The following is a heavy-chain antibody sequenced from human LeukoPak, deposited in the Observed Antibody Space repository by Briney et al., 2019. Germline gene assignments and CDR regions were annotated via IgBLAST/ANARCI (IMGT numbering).Heavy chain of an antibody. J-gene: IGHJ4*02. V-gene: IGHV3-74*01. D-gene: IGHD3-22*01. CDR1: GFTFSSYG. CDR2: INTDGSST. CDR3: ARVGYYDSSGYYLPYYFDY. Sequence: GGSLRLSCAASGFTFSSYGMHWVRQAPGKGLVWVSRINTDGSSTSYADSVKGRFTISRDNAKNTLYLQMNSLRAEDTAVYYCARVGYYDSSGYYLPYYFDYWGQGTLVTVSS.